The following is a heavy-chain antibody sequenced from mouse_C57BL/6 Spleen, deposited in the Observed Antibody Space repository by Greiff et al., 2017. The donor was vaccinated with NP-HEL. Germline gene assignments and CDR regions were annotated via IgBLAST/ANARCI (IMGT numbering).Heavy chain of an antibody. V-gene: IGHV1-26*01. Sequence: VQLQQSGPELVKPGASVKISCKASGYTFTDYYMNWVKQSHGKSLEWIGDINPNNGGTSYNQKFKGKATLTVDKSSSTAYMELRSLTSEDSAVYYCARYYYGHWYFDVWGTGTTVTVSS. CDR2: INPNNGGT. D-gene: IGHD1-1*01. CDR1: GYTFTDYY. J-gene: IGHJ1*03. CDR3: ARYYYGHWYFDV.